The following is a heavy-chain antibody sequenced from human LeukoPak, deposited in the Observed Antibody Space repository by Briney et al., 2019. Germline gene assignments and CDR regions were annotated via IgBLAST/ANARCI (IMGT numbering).Heavy chain of an antibody. CDR1: GYTFTSYG. CDR2: ISAYNGNT. D-gene: IGHD6-13*01. V-gene: IGHV1-18*01. J-gene: IGHJ5*02. CDR3: ARVPVAAAEGWFDP. Sequence: ATVNVSCKASGYTFTSYGISWVRQAPGQGLDWMGWISAYNGNTNYAQKLQGRVTMTTDTSTSTAYMELRSLRTDDTAVYYCARVPVAAAEGWFDPWGQGTLVTVSS.